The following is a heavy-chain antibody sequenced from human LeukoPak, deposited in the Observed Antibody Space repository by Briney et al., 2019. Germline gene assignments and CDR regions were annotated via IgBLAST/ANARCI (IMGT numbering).Heavy chain of an antibody. CDR3: AVLRYFDWLSNFDY. D-gene: IGHD3-9*01. CDR1: GYTFTGYY. J-gene: IGHJ4*02. V-gene: IGHV1-2*02. Sequence: ASVKVSCKASGYTFTGYYMHWVRQAPGQGLEWMGWTNPNSGGTNYAQKFQGRVTMTRDTSISTAYMELSRLRSDDTAVYYCAVLRYFDWLSNFDYWGQGTLVTVSS. CDR2: TNPNSGGT.